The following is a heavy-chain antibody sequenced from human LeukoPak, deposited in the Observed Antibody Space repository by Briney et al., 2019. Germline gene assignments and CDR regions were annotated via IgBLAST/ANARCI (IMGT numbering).Heavy chain of an antibody. D-gene: IGHD3-16*02. J-gene: IGHJ4*02. CDR1: GFTFSSYA. V-gene: IGHV3-9*01. Sequence: GGSLRVSCAASGFTFSSYAMSWVRQAPGNGLEWVSGISWNSGSIGYADSVKGRFTISRDNAKNSLYLQMNSLRAEDTALYYCAKEGELSIDYWGQGTLVTVSS. CDR2: ISWNSGSI. CDR3: AKEGELSIDY.